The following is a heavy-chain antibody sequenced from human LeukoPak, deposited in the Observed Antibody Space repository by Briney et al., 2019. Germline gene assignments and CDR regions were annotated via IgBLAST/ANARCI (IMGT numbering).Heavy chain of an antibody. D-gene: IGHD1-26*01. CDR3: TTDPSSGSYSGFGGARDFDY. CDR1: GFTFSSYE. CDR2: IKSKTDGGTT. Sequence: PGGSLRLSCAASGFTFSSYEMSWVRQAPGKGLEWVGRIKSKTDGGTTDYAAPVKGRFTISRDDSKNTLYLQMNSLKTEDTAVYYCTTDPSSGSYSGFGGARDFDYWGQGTLVTVSS. V-gene: IGHV3-15*01. J-gene: IGHJ4*02.